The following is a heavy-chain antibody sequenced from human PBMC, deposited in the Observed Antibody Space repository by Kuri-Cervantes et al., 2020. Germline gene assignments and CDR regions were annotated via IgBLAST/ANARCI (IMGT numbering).Heavy chain of an antibody. D-gene: IGHD3-22*01. CDR3: ATSPGYYFYDY. V-gene: IGHV1-18*01. CDR2: ISTYDGDT. J-gene: IGHJ4*02. CDR1: GYTFTTYG. Sequence: ASVKVSCKASGYTFTTYGVHWVRQAPGQGLEWMGWISTYDGDTNYAQNFQGRVTITRDTSASTAYMELSSLKSEDTAVYYCATSPGYYFYDYWGQGTLVTVSS.